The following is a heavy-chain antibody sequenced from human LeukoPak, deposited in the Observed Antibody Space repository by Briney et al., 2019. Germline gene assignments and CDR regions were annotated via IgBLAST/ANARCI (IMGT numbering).Heavy chain of an antibody. CDR1: GGSLSSYP. V-gene: IGHV1-69*04. Sequence: SVKVSCKASGGSLSSYPISWVRQAPGQGLEWMGRIIPVVGLINYAQKFQGRVTLTADMSTTTVYMELNSLTSDDTAIYYCARDPVDGYSHYDFWGQGTLVTVSS. CDR2: IIPVVGLI. D-gene: IGHD5-24*01. J-gene: IGHJ4*02. CDR3: ARDPVDGYSHYDF.